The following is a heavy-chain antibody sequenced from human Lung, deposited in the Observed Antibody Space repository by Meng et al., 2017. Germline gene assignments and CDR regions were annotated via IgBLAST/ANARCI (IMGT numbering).Heavy chain of an antibody. Sequence: QVQLQQWGAGLLKPSETLSLTCAVYGGSFSGYYWSWIRQPPGKGLEWIGEINHSGSTNYNPSLKSRVTISVDTSKNHFSLKLNSVTAADTAVFYCARGEREPDYWGQGTRVTVYS. J-gene: IGHJ4*02. V-gene: IGHV4-34*01. CDR3: ARGEREPDY. CDR2: INHSGST. D-gene: IGHD1-14*01. CDR1: GGSFSGYY.